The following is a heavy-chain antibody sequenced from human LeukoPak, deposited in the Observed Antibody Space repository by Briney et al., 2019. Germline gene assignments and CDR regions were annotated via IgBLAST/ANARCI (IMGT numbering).Heavy chain of an antibody. CDR3: AKDGYYDSSGYYYSCTAY. CDR2: TSGSGGST. V-gene: IGHV3-23*01. Sequence: PGGSLRLSCAASGFTFSGYGMSWVRPGPGKGREWVSATSGSGGSTYYADSVKGRFTISTYNTKNTLYLQMNSLRAEDTAVYYCAKDGYYDSSGYYYSCTAYWGQGTLVTVSS. J-gene: IGHJ4*02. D-gene: IGHD3-22*01. CDR1: GFTFSGYG.